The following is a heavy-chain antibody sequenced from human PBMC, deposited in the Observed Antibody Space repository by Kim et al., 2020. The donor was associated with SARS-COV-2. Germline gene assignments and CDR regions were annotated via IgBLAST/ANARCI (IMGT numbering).Heavy chain of an antibody. J-gene: IGHJ6*02. D-gene: IGHD2-2*01. CDR2: ISYDGSNK. CDR3: AKDKGGYCSSTSCSGMDV. Sequence: GGSLRLSCAASGFTFSSYGMHWVRQAPGKGLEWVAVISYDGSNKYYADSVKGRFTISRDNSKNTLYLQMNSLRAEDTAVYYCAKDKGGYCSSTSCSGMDVWGQGTTVTVSS. CDR1: GFTFSSYG. V-gene: IGHV3-30*18.